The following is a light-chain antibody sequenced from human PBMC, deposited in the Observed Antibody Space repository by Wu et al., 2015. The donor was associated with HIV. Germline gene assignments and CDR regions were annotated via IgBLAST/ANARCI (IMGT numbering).Light chain of an antibody. CDR2: DAS. Sequence: EIVLTQSPVTLSFSPGERVTLSCRASQGVSTNLAWYQHKPGQAPRLLIYDASNRAAGIPARFSGSGSGTDFALTISNVEPEDFAVYFCHQRSTWPFTFALGPKWMSN. J-gene: IGKJ3*01. V-gene: IGKV3-11*01. CDR1: QGVSTN. CDR3: HQRSTWPFT.